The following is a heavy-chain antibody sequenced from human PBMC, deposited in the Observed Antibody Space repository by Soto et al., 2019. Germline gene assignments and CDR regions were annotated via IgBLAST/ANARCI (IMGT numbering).Heavy chain of an antibody. Sequence: GVSLRLSCAASGFTFSSYAMSWVRQAPGKGLEWVSAISGSGGSTYYADSVKGRFTISRDNSKNTLYLQMNSLRAEDTAVYYCAKDLSYYYDSSGYYFDYWGQGTLVTVSS. CDR1: GFTFSSYA. V-gene: IGHV3-23*01. CDR3: AKDLSYYYDSSGYYFDY. D-gene: IGHD3-22*01. J-gene: IGHJ4*02. CDR2: ISGSGGST.